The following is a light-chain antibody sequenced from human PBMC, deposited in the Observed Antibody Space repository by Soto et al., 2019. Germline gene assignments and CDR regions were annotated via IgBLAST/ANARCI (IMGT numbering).Light chain of an antibody. J-gene: IGKJ5*01. V-gene: IGKV3-11*01. CDR3: QQRSNWPPLIT. CDR2: DAS. CDR1: QSVSSY. Sequence: EIVLTQSPATLSLTPGERATLSCRASQSVSSYLAWYQQKPGQAPRLLIYDASNRATGIPARFSGSGSGTDFTLTISGLEPEDFAVYYCQQRSNWPPLITFGQGTRPE.